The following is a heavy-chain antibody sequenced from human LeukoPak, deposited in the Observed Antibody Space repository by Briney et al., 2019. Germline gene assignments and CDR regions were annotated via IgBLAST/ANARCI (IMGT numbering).Heavy chain of an antibody. CDR1: GGSISSSSYY. CDR2: IYYSGST. CDR3: ARDVGATCFDI. J-gene: IGHJ3*02. D-gene: IGHD1-26*01. V-gene: IGHV4-39*07. Sequence: EPSETLSLTCTVSGGSISSSSYYWGWIRQPPGKGLEWIGSIYYSGSTYYNPSLKSRVTISVDTSKNQFSLKLSSVTAADTAVYYCARDVGATCFDIWGQGTMVTVSS.